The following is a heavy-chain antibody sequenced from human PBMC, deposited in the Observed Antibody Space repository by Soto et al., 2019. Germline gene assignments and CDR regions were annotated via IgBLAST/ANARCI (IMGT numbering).Heavy chain of an antibody. D-gene: IGHD2-21*02. CDR3: ASGFRGGDADWFDP. V-gene: IGHV1-3*01. Sequence: QVRLVQSGAEVKKPGASVKVSCKASGYTFTSYAMHWVRQAPGQRLEWMGWINAGNGNTKYSQKLQGRVTITRDTSASTSDMELSSLRSEDTAVYYCASGFRGGDADWFDPWGQGTLVTVSS. J-gene: IGHJ5*02. CDR1: GYTFTSYA. CDR2: INAGNGNT.